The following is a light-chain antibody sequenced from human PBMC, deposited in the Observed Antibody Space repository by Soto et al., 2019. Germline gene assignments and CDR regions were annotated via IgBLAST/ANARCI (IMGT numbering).Light chain of an antibody. CDR1: QGINTF. CDR3: QQRSNWPPIT. V-gene: IGKV1-9*01. J-gene: IGKJ5*01. CDR2: AAS. Sequence: IQLTQSPSSLSASVGDRVTITCRASQGINTFLAWYQQKAGKAPKLLIYAASTLQSGVPSRFSGSGSGTDFTLTISSLQSEDFAVYYCQQRSNWPPITFGQGTRLEIK.